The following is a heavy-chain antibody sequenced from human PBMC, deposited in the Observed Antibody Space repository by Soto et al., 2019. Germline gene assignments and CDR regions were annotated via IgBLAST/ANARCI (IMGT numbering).Heavy chain of an antibody. CDR1: GFNFSSYA. CDR2: ISGSGGST. V-gene: IGHV3-23*01. Sequence: GGSLRLSCAASGFNFSSYAISWVRQAPGKGLEWVSAISGSGGSTYYADSVKGRFTISRDNSKNTLYLQMNSLRAEDTAVYYCAKDRVTTFSGFDYWGQGTLVTVSS. D-gene: IGHD4-17*01. J-gene: IGHJ4*02. CDR3: AKDRVTTFSGFDY.